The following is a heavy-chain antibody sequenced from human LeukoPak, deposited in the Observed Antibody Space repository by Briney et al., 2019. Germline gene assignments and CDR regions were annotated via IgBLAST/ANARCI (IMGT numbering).Heavy chain of an antibody. Sequence: GGSLRLSCAASGFTFSSYAMSWVRQAPGKGLEWVSAISGSGRSSTYYADSVKGRFTISRDNSKNTLYLQMKSLRAEDTAVYFCAKAPVTSCRGAYCYPFDSWGQGTLVTVSS. CDR1: GFTFSSYA. CDR3: AKAPVTSCRGAYCYPFDS. CDR2: ISGSGRSST. D-gene: IGHD2-21*01. J-gene: IGHJ4*02. V-gene: IGHV3-23*01.